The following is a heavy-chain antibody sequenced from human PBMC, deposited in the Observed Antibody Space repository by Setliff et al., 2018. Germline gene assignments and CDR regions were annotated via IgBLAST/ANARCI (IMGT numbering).Heavy chain of an antibody. CDR2: INPNSGGT. Sequence: VASVKVSCKASGYTFTGYYIHWVRQAPGQGLEWMGRINPNSGGTNYAQKFQGRVTMTRGTSISTAYMELSRLRSDDTAVYYCAREPHCTNGVCSDVVYDAFDIWGQGTMVTVSS. D-gene: IGHD2-8*01. CDR1: GYTFTGYY. J-gene: IGHJ3*02. V-gene: IGHV1-2*06. CDR3: AREPHCTNGVCSDVVYDAFDI.